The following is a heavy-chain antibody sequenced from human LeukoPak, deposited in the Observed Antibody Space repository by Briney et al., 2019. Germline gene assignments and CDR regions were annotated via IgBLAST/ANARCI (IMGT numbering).Heavy chain of an antibody. J-gene: IGHJ4*02. CDR2: ISGSGGST. CDR3: AKVGSGWYYFDY. CDR1: GFTFSSYA. V-gene: IGHV3-23*01. Sequence: GGSLRLSCAASGFTFSSYAMSWVRQAPGKGLEWVSAISGSGGSTYYADSVKGRFTSSRDNSKNTLYLQMNSLRAEDTAIYYCAKVGSGWYYFDYWGQGTLVTVSS. D-gene: IGHD6-19*01.